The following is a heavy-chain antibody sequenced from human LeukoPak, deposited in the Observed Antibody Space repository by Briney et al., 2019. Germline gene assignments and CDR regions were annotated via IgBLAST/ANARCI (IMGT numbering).Heavy chain of an antibody. D-gene: IGHD5-24*01. CDR1: GFTFSSYS. V-gene: IGHV3-48*04. J-gene: IGHJ4*02. CDR3: ARGLTGWLHRGLDY. Sequence: GGSLRLSCAASGFTFSSYSMNWVRQAPGKGLEWVSYISSSSSTIYYADSVKGRFTISRDNAKNSLYLQMNSLRAEDTAVYYCARGLTGWLHRGLDYWGQGTLVTVSS. CDR2: ISSSSSTI.